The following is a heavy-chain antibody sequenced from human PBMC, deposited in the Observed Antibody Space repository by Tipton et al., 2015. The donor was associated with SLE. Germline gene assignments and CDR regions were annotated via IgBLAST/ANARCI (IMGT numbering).Heavy chain of an antibody. CDR3: ARDDFWSGYYYYYYYMDV. V-gene: IGHV1-18*01. CDR1: GFTFTSYG. Sequence: QVQLVQSGAEVKKPGASVKVSCKASGFTFTSYGISWVRQAPGQGLEWMGWISAYNGNTDYAQKLQGRVTMTTDTSTSTAYMELRSLRSEDTAVYYCARDDFWSGYYYYYYYMDVWGKGTTVTVSS. J-gene: IGHJ6*03. D-gene: IGHD3-3*01. CDR2: ISAYNGNT.